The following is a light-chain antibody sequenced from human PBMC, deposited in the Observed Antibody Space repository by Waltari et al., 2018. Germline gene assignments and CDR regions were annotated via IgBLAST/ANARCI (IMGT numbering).Light chain of an antibody. V-gene: IGKV1-9*01. CDR3: LQLYSYPHT. J-gene: IGKJ2*01. CDR2: AAS. CDR1: QGITSS. Sequence: DIQLTQSPSFLSASVGDRVTITCRASQGITSSLAWYQQRPGKAPKLLIYAASTLQSGVPPRFSGSGSGTEFTLPTSSMQPEDFATSHCLQLYSYPHTFGQGTKLEIK.